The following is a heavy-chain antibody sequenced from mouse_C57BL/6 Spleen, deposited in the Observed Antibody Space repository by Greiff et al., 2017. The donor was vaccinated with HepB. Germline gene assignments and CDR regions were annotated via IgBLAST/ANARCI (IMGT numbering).Heavy chain of an antibody. V-gene: IGHV1-26*01. CDR3: ARGRNYPYYYAMDY. Sequence: EVQLQQSGPELVKPGASVKISCKASGYTFTDYYMNWVKQSHGKSLEWIGDINPNNGGTSYNQKFKGKATLTVDKSSSTAYMELRSLTSEDSAVYYCARGRNYPYYYAMDYWGQGTSVTVSS. CDR2: INPNNGGT. J-gene: IGHJ4*01. D-gene: IGHD1-1*02. CDR1: GYTFTDYY.